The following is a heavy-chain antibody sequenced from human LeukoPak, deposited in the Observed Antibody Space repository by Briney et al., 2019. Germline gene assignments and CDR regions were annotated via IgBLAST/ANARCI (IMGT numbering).Heavy chain of an antibody. CDR3: ARAHYDSSGYYYYYYGMDV. J-gene: IGHJ6*02. V-gene: IGHV4-30-2*01. Sequence: PSETLSLTCAVSGGSISSGGYPWSWIRQPPGKGLEWIGYIYHSGSTYYNPSLKSRVTISVDRSKNQFSLKLSSVTAADTAVYYCARAHYDSSGYYYYYYGMDVWGQGTTVTVSS. CDR2: IYHSGST. D-gene: IGHD3-22*01. CDR1: GGSISSGGYP.